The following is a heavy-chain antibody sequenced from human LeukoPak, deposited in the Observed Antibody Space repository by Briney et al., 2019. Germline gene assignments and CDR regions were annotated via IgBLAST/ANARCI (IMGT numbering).Heavy chain of an antibody. CDR2: ISYDGSNK. D-gene: IGHD6-19*01. J-gene: IGHJ4*02. CDR3: ARDPYSSAHFDY. Sequence: GGSLGLSCAASGFNSSTYAMHWVRQAPGKGLEWVAVISYDGSNKYYADSVKGRFTISRDNSKNTLYLQMNSLRAEDTAVYNCARDPYSSAHFDYWGQGTLVTVSS. V-gene: IGHV3-30-3*01. CDR1: GFNSSTYA.